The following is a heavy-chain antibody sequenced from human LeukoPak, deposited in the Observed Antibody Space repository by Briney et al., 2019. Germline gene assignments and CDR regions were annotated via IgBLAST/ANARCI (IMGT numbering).Heavy chain of an antibody. D-gene: IGHD6-13*01. CDR1: GFTFSGYA. CDR2: ITDSGGAT. CDR3: AKGLYSSRCDGFDT. Sequence: PGGSLRLSCAASGFTFSGYAMSWVRQAPGKGPEWVSAITDSGGATYYADSVKGRFTISRDNPGNTLYLQMNSLRAEDTALYYCAKGLYSSRCDGFDTWGQGTMITVSS. J-gene: IGHJ3*02. V-gene: IGHV3-23*01.